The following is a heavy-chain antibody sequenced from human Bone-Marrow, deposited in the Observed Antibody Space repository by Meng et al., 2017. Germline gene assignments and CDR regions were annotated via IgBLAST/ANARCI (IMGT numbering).Heavy chain of an antibody. CDR3: AAILDSSGYYSPENYFDY. CDR2: IIPIFGTA. D-gene: IGHD3-22*01. CDR1: AGTVSSYA. V-gene: IGHV1-69*13. Sequence: SVKVSCEASAGTVSSYAISWVRQAPGQGLEWMGGIIPIFGTANYEQKFQGRVTITADESTSTAYTELRSLRSEDTAVYYCAAILDSSGYYSPENYFDYWGQGTLVTVSS. J-gene: IGHJ4*02.